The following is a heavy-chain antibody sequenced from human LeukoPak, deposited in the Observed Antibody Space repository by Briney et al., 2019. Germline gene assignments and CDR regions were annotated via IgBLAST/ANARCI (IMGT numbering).Heavy chain of an antibody. Sequence: GGSLRLSCAASGFTFSSYSMNWVRQAPGKGLEWVSYISSSSSTIYYADSVKGRFTISRDNAKNSLYLQMNSLRAEGTAVYYCARASAAAGTGLSYFQHWGQGTLVTVSS. J-gene: IGHJ1*01. V-gene: IGHV3-48*04. CDR1: GFTFSSYS. CDR3: ARASAAAGTGLSYFQH. CDR2: ISSSSSTI. D-gene: IGHD6-13*01.